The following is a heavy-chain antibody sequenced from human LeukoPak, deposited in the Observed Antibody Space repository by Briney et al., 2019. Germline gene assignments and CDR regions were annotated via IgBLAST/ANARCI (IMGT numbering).Heavy chain of an antibody. CDR1: GGSISSGGYY. CDR3: ARIPSNSNYYYYMDV. V-gene: IGHV4-30-2*01. Sequence: PSKTLSLTCTVSGGSISSGGYYWSWIRQPPGKGLEWIGYIYHSGSTYYNPSLKSRVTISVDRSKNQFSLKLSSVTAADTAVYYCARIPSNSNYYYYMDVWGKGTTVTVSS. CDR2: IYHSGST. D-gene: IGHD1-7*01. J-gene: IGHJ6*03.